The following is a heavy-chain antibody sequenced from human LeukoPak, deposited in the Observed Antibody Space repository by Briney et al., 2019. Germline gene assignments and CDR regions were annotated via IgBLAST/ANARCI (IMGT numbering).Heavy chain of an antibody. V-gene: IGHV1-46*01. J-gene: IGHJ5*02. CDR2: INPSGGST. D-gene: IGHD3-10*01. CDR3: AREITMVRGLDP. CDR1: GYTFTSYY. Sequence: ASVKVSCKASGYTFTSYYVHWVRQAPGQGLEWMGIINPSGGSTSYAQKFQGRVTMTRDTSTSTVYMELSSLRSEDTAVYYCAREITMVRGLDPWGQGTLVTVSS.